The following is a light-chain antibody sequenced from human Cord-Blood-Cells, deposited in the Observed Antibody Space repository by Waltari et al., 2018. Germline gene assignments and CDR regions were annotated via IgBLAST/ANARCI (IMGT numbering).Light chain of an antibody. CDR2: WAS. V-gene: IGKV4-1*01. Sequence: DIVMTQSPDSLAVSLGERATINCNSSQSVLYSSNNKNYLAWYQQKPGQPPKLLIYWASTRESGVSDRFSGSGSGTDFTLTISSLQAEDVAVYSCQQYYSTPYTFGQGTKLEIK. CDR3: QQYYSTPYT. J-gene: IGKJ2*01. CDR1: QSVLYSSNNKNY.